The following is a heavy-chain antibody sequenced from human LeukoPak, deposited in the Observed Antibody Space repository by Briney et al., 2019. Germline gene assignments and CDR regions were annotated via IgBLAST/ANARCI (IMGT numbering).Heavy chain of an antibody. CDR2: MFYTGTT. D-gene: IGHD3-22*01. CDR1: GDPIPIRSYY. V-gene: IGHV4-39*01. Sequence: SHSLSPTYPVAGDPIPIRSYYWAWIRQPRWNGSAWTGTMFYTGTTYYNPSLKSRVTISIDTSKNQFSLKLSSVAAADTAVYYCARKGFSSYFFPTSQYNWFDPWGHGTLVTVSS. J-gene: IGHJ5*02. CDR3: ARKGFSSYFFPTSQYNWFDP.